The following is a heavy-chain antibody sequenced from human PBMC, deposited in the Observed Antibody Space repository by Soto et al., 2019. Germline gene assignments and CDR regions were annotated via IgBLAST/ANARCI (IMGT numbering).Heavy chain of an antibody. J-gene: IGHJ6*02. CDR1: GFTFSSYG. D-gene: IGHD6-13*01. CDR2: VWNDGSNK. V-gene: IGHV3-33*01. CDR3: AANQGYSSSWYGSYYYYGMDV. Sequence: QVQLLESGGGVVQPGRSLSLSCAASGFTFSSYGTHWLRQAPGKGLEWVAVVWNDGSNKYYADSVKGRVSISRDNSNYKLYLQMNSLRAEDTAVYYCAANQGYSSSWYGSYYYYGMDVWGQGTTVTVSS.